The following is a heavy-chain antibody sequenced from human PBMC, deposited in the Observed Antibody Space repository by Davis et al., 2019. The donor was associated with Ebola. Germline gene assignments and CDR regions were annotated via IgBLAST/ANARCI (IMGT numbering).Heavy chain of an antibody. CDR1: GFTFSSYA. V-gene: IGHV3-30-3*01. J-gene: IGHJ4*02. CDR3: ARPGSGWYSWFGY. CDR2: ISYDGSNK. Sequence: PGGSLRLSCAASGFTFSSYAMHWVRQAPGKGLEWVAVISYDGSNKYYADSVKGRFTISRDNSKNTLYLQMNSLRAEDTAVYYCARPGSGWYSWFGYWGQGTLVTVSS. D-gene: IGHD6-13*01.